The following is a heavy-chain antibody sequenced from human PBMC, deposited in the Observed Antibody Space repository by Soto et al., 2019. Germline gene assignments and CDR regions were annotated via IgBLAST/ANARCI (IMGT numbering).Heavy chain of an antibody. V-gene: IGHV3-33*01. CDR1: GFTFNTYS. CDR2: IWYDGTQK. D-gene: IGHD4-17*01. J-gene: IGHJ4*02. Sequence: QVQLEESGGGVVQPGRSLRLSCEASGFTFNTYSMHWVRQPPGKGLEWLAAIWYDGTQKYYADSVKGRFINSRDKSKKTLYLEMNSLRAEDTAVYYCARAGGTTVTGLWHFDSWGQGTLVTVSS. CDR3: ARAGGTTVTGLWHFDS.